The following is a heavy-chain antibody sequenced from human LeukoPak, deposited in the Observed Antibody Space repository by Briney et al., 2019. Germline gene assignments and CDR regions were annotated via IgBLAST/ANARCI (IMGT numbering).Heavy chain of an antibody. CDR3: AREDGYCSGGNCYSYFDS. CDR2: IRTTGSET. D-gene: IGHD2-15*01. CDR1: GFTFSHFW. J-gene: IGHJ4*02. Sequence: GGSLRLSCAASGFTFSHFWTSWVRQAPGKGLEWVAYIRTTGSETYYVDSVKGRFTITRDNIRNSLFLQMYSLGAEDTDVYFCAREDGYCSGGNCYSYFDSWGQGTLVTVSS. V-gene: IGHV3-7*01.